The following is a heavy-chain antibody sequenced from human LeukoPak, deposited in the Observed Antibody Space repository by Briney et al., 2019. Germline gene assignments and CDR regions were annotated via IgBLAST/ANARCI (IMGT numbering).Heavy chain of an antibody. CDR1: GFTFRSHG. CDR2: IRSQTAGGTT. V-gene: IGHV3-15*07. J-gene: IGHJ1*01. D-gene: IGHD2-15*01. Sequence: GGSLRLSCAASGFTFRSHGMHWVRQAPGKGLEWVGRIRSQTAGGTTDFAAPVKGRFSISRDDSKNSLYLQMNSLTSEDTAVYYCAHGSAQYYEYWGQGTLVTVSS. CDR3: AHGSAQYYEY.